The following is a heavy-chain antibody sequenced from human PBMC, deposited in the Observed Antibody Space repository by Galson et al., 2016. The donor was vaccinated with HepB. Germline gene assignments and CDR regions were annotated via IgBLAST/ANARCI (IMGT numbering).Heavy chain of an antibody. CDR2: IKPDNGVT. D-gene: IGHD3-3*01. CDR1: GYSFTGYY. CDR3: SRDFDLDHGASFDI. Sequence: SVKVSCKASGYSFTGYYIHWVRQAPGQGLEWMGWIKPDNGVTYYAQKFQGRATMPRDTSIRTAFLELNWLRFDDTAVYYCSRDFDLDHGASFDIWGQGTMVTVSS. V-gene: IGHV1-2*02. J-gene: IGHJ3*02.